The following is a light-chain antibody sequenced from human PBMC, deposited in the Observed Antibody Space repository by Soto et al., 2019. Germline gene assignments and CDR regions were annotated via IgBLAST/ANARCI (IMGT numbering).Light chain of an antibody. CDR1: QSVSTN. J-gene: IGKJ1*01. CDR3: HQYNNWPRT. V-gene: IGKV3-15*01. Sequence: DRVMTQSPVTLSASPGATATLSCRASQSVSTNVAWYQQKFGQPPRLLIYSASIRATNASARFVRSVSGTEFTLAITSLQPEDSAVYYCHQYNNWPRTFGQGTKVEL. CDR2: SAS.